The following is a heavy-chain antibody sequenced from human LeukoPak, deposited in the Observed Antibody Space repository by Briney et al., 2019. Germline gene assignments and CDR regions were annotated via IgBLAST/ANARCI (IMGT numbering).Heavy chain of an antibody. V-gene: IGHV4-59*01. CDR3: ARSRGDTAMVTWFDP. D-gene: IGHD5-18*01. CDR1: GGSISCYY. J-gene: IGHJ5*02. CDR2: IYYSGST. Sequence: PSETLSLTCTFSGGSISCYYWSWIRQPPGKGLELIGYIYYSGSTNYNPSLKSRVTISVDTSKNQFSLKLTSVTAADTAMYYCARSRGDTAMVTWFDPWGQGTRVTVSS.